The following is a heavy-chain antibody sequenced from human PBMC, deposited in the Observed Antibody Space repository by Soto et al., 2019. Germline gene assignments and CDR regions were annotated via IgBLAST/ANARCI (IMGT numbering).Heavy chain of an antibody. CDR2: ISAYNGNT. D-gene: IGHD3-22*01. J-gene: IGHJ4*02. Sequence: ASVKVSCKASGYTFTSYGISWVRQAPGQGLEWMGWISAYNGNTNYAQKLQGRVTMTTDTSTSTAYMELRSLRSDDTAVYYCARFRPYYYDSSGPPYYFDYWGQGTLVTVSS. CDR3: ARFRPYYYDSSGPPYYFDY. V-gene: IGHV1-18*04. CDR1: GYTFTSYG.